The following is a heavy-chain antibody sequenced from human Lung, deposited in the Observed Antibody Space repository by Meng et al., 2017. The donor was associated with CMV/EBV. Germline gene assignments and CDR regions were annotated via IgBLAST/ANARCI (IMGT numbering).Heavy chain of an antibody. CDR2: IWYDGKTK. V-gene: IGHV3-33*06. CDR3: AKDDYRTPPPDAFDI. J-gene: IGHJ3*02. D-gene: IGHD4/OR15-4a*01. CDR1: GFTFSNYG. Sequence: LTXAASGFTFSNYGMHWVRQAPGKGLEWVAVIWYDGKTKYYADSVKGRFSISRDNSKYTLYLQMNSLRADDTAVYYCAKDDYRTPPPDAFDIWGQGXMVTVSS.